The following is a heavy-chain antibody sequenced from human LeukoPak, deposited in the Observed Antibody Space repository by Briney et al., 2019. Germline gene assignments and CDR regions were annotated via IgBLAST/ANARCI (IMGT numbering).Heavy chain of an antibody. J-gene: IGHJ5*02. CDR3: ARGAYRWNYLYNWFDT. CDR1: GGSFSGYY. D-gene: IGHD1-7*01. Sequence: SETLSLTCAVYGGSFSGYYWSWVRQPPGKGLEWVGVINHSGSTNYNLSLKSRVTISVATSKNQFSLKLSSVNAADTAVYYCARGAYRWNYLYNWFDTWGQGTLVTVS. V-gene: IGHV4-34*01. CDR2: INHSGST.